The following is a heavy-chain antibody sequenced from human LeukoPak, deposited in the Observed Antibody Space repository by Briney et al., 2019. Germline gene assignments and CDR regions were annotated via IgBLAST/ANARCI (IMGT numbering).Heavy chain of an antibody. J-gene: IGHJ4*02. V-gene: IGHV1-18*01. D-gene: IGHD5-24*01. Sequence: ASVKVSCKASGYDFTSVGITWVRRAPGQGLEWMGWISPYNGNTRYAQKLQGRVTMTTDTSTSTAYMELRSLRSDDTAVYYCARALHGPRDYWGQGTLVTVSS. CDR3: ARALHGPRDY. CDR2: ISPYNGNT. CDR1: GYDFTSVG.